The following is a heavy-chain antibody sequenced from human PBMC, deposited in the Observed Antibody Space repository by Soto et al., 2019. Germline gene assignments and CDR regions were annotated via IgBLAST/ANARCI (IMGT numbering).Heavy chain of an antibody. Sequence: GSLRLSCGSSGFTFSDDYMSWVRQAAGKVLEGVAYISSSGGTIYYADSVKGRFTICRDNAKNSLFLQMNSLRADDTAVYYCARASSPRDPWLDYWGQGT. CDR1: GFTFSDDY. CDR2: ISSSGGTI. CDR3: ARASSPRDPWLDY. J-gene: IGHJ4*02. D-gene: IGHD5-18*01. V-gene: IGHV3-11*01.